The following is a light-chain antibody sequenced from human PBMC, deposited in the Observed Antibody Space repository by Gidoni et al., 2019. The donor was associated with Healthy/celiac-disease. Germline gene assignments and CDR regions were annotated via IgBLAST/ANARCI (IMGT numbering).Light chain of an antibody. Sequence: EIVLTQSPATLSLSPGERATLSCRASQSVSSYLAWYQQKPGQAPRILIYEASNRATGIPARFSGSGSGTDFTLTISSLEPEDFAVYYCQQRSNWPLTFXGXTKVEIK. CDR1: QSVSSY. CDR3: QQRSNWPLT. CDR2: EAS. J-gene: IGKJ4*01. V-gene: IGKV3-11*01.